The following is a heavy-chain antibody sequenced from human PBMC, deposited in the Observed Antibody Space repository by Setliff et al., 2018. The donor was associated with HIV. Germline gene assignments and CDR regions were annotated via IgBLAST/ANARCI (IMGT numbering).Heavy chain of an antibody. Sequence: GGSLRLSCAASGFTFDDYAMHWVRQALGKGLEWVSGISWNSGSIGYADSVKGRFTISRDNAKNSLYLQMNSLRAEDTALYYCAKDIRHSGYDHFDYWGQGTLVTVSS. CDR2: ISWNSGSI. D-gene: IGHD5-12*01. J-gene: IGHJ4*02. V-gene: IGHV3-9*01. CDR3: AKDIRHSGYDHFDY. CDR1: GFTFDDYA.